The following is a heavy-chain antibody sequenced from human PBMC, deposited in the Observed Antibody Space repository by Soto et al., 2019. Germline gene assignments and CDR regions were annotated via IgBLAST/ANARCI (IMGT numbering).Heavy chain of an antibody. D-gene: IGHD1-1*01. CDR2: ISSSSSYI. CDR1: GFSLYRYA. Sequence: GSLRLSCAASGFSLYRYAMNWVRQAPGKGLEWVSSISSSSSYIYYADSVKGRFTISRDNAKNSLYLQMNSLRAEDTAVYYCARVEWSTSYYFDYWGQGTLVTVSS. J-gene: IGHJ4*02. CDR3: ARVEWSTSYYFDY. V-gene: IGHV3-21*01.